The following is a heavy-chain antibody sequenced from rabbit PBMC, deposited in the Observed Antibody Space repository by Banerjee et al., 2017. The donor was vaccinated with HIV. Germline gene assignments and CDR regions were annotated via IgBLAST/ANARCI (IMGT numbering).Heavy chain of an antibody. CDR1: GFTLSSYW. CDR2: IYAGSSANT. D-gene: IGHD6-1*01. Sequence: QQQLEESGGGLVKPEGSLTLTCKASGFTLSSYWMCWVRQAPGKGLEWIACIYAGSSANTYYPSWAKGRFTISKTASTTVTLQMTSLTAADTATYFCTIYYTDGGGLYLWGQGTLVTVS. J-gene: IGHJ4*01. CDR3: TIYYTDGGGLYL. V-gene: IGHV1S45*01.